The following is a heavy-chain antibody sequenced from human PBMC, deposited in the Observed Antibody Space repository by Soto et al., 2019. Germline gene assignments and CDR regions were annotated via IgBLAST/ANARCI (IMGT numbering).Heavy chain of an antibody. V-gene: IGHV3-53*01. D-gene: IGHD3-10*01. Sequence: EVQLVESGGGLIQPGGSLNLSCAASGLPVSTNYMSWVRQAPGKGLEWVSVIYNDGKTYYADSVKGRFTISRDASNNTLHLQMDSLRDEDTAVYYCVRPLPSGQNYGMDVWGQGTTVTVSS. J-gene: IGHJ6*02. CDR2: IYNDGKT. CDR3: VRPLPSGQNYGMDV. CDR1: GLPVSTNY.